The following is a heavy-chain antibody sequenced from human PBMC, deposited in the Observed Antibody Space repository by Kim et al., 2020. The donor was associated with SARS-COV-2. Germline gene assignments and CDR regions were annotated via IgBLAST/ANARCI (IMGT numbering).Heavy chain of an antibody. Sequence: GGSLRLSCAASGFTFSSYSMNWVRQAPGKGLEWVSSISSSSSYIYYADSVKGRFTISRDNAKNSLYLQMNSLRAEDTAVYYCARDGPVPRRSGRPDYYYYYGMDVWGQGTTVTVSS. V-gene: IGHV3-21*01. CDR1: GFTFSSYS. CDR2: ISSSSSYI. CDR3: ARDGPVPRRSGRPDYYYYYGMDV. D-gene: IGHD3-10*01. J-gene: IGHJ6*02.